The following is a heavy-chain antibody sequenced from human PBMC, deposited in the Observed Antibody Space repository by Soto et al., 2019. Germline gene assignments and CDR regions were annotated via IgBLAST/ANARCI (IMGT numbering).Heavy chain of an antibody. D-gene: IGHD3-9*01. J-gene: IGHJ6*02. Sequence: PSETLSLTCTVSGGSISSYYWSWIRQPPGKGLEWIGYIYYSGSTNYNPSLKSRVTISVDTSKNQFSLKLSSVTAADTAMYYCARGRYALGVWGQGTTVTVSS. CDR3: ARGRYALGV. CDR1: GGSISSYY. CDR2: IYYSGST. V-gene: IGHV4-59*01.